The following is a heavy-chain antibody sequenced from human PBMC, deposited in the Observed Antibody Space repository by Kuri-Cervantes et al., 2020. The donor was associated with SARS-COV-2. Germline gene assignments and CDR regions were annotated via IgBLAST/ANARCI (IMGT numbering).Heavy chain of an antibody. Sequence: SETLSLTCTVSGYSISSGYYWGWIRQPPGKGLEWIGSIYHSGSTYYNPSLKSRVTISVDTSKNQFSLKLSSVTAADTAAYFCGSCNEDDAFDIWGQGTMVTVSS. CDR1: GYSISSGYY. V-gene: IGHV4-38-2*02. J-gene: IGHJ3*02. CDR2: IYHSGST. CDR3: GSCNEDDAFDI. D-gene: IGHD1-1*01.